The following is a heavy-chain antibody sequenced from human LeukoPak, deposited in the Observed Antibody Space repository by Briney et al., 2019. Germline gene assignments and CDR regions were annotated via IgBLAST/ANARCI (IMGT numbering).Heavy chain of an antibody. Sequence: GGSLRLSCAASGFTFSTYAMNWVRQAPGKGLEWVSSISSSSSYIYYADSVKGRFTISRDNAKNSLYLQMNSLRAEDTAVYYCAREGDYGDEYYYFDYWGQGTLVTVSS. CDR1: GFTFSTYA. CDR2: ISSSSSYI. J-gene: IGHJ4*02. D-gene: IGHD4-17*01. V-gene: IGHV3-21*01. CDR3: AREGDYGDEYYYFDY.